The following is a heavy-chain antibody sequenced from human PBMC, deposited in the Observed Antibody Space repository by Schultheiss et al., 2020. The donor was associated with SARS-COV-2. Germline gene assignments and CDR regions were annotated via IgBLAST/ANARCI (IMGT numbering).Heavy chain of an antibody. CDR1: GFIFSRYG. J-gene: IGHJ4*02. D-gene: IGHD2-21*01. Sequence: GESLKIFCAASGFIFSRYGMHWVRQAPGKGLEWVAVIWSDGSNKNFADSVKGRFTISRDNSKNTLYLQMNSLRAEDTAVYYCATGLVVMNELGYWGQGTLVTVSS. V-gene: IGHV3-33*01. CDR2: IWSDGSNK. CDR3: ATGLVVMNELGY.